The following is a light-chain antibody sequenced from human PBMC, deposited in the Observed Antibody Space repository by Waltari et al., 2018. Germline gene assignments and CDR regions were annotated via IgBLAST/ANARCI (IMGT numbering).Light chain of an antibody. CDR1: SSNIGTNY. CDR3: ATWDTSLSGGV. V-gene: IGLV1-51*01. CDR2: DNN. Sequence: QSVLTQPPSVSAAPGQEVTIFCSGSSSNIGTNYVSWYQQLPGIAPKLLIYDNNERPSGIPDRFSGSKSGTSATLDITGLQTEDEANYYCATWDTSLSGGVFGGGTKLTVL. J-gene: IGLJ2*01.